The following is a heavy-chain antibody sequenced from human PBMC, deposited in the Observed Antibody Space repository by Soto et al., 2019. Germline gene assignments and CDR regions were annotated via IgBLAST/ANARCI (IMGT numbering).Heavy chain of an antibody. V-gene: IGHV4-59*01. CDR3: ARAFAGFGAYWYFDL. CDR2: GYHSVSI. J-gene: IGHJ2*01. D-gene: IGHD3-16*01. Sequence: SETLSLTCTVSGGSITDYHWSWIRQPPGKALEWIGYGYHSVSIHYNPSLKTRVTISVDTSENQFSLRLSSVTAADTAVYYCARAFAGFGAYWYFDLWGRGTLVTVSS. CDR1: GGSITDYH.